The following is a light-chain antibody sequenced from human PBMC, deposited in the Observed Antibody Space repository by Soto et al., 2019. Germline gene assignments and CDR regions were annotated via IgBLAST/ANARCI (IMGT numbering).Light chain of an antibody. CDR2: NVS. CDR1: SSDIGGYNH. J-gene: IGLJ2*01. Sequence: QSVLTQPASVSGSPGQSITISCTGASSDIGGYNHVSWYQQHPGKAPKLIIYNVSHRPSGVSTRFSGSKYGNMASLIIAGLQAEDEADYFCSSYTNTSPHVIFGGGTKVTVL. CDR3: SSYTNTSPHVI. V-gene: IGLV2-14*03.